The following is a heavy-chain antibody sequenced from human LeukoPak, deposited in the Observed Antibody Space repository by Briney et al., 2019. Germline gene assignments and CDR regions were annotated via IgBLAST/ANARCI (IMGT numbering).Heavy chain of an antibody. D-gene: IGHD3-10*01. Sequence: GGSLRLSCEASGFTFSSYWMHWVRQIPGKGLMWVSRIESNGLTLYADSVRDRFTISRDNGKNTIYLQMNSLRVDATAIYYCAKAATYFYGSVTYDWFESWGQGTLVTVSS. CDR3: AKAATYFYGSVTYDWFES. J-gene: IGHJ5*01. CDR2: IESNGLT. CDR1: GFTFSSYW. V-gene: IGHV3-74*01.